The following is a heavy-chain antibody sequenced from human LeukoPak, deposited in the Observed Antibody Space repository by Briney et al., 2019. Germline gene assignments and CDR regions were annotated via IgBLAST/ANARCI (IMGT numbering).Heavy chain of an antibody. CDR3: ARDKRYSYGFGNFDP. CDR1: GGSISSYY. Sequence: PSETLSLTCTVSGGSISSYYWSWLRQPPGKGLEGVGYIYYRGRKNYNPSLKRRVTISVDKYKNQFSLKLSSVTAADTAVYYCARDKRYSYGFGNFDPWGQGTLVTVSS. CDR2: IYYRGRK. J-gene: IGHJ5*02. D-gene: IGHD5-18*01. V-gene: IGHV4-59*01.